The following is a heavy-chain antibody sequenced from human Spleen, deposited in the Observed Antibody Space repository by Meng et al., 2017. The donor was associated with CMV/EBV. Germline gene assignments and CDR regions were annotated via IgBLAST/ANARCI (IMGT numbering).Heavy chain of an antibody. CDR3: ARAAGMGDYYYGMDV. CDR2: INPNSGGT. J-gene: IGHJ6*02. CDR1: GYTFSGYY. Sequence: ASVKVSCKASGYTFSGYYMHWVRQAPGQGLEWMGWINPNSGGTNYAQKFQGRVTMTRDTSISTAYMELSRLRSEDTAVYYCARAAGMGDYYYGMDVWGQGTTVTVSS. V-gene: IGHV1-2*02. D-gene: IGHD6-13*01.